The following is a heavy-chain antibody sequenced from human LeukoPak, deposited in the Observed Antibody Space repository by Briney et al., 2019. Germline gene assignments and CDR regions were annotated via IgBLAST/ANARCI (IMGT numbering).Heavy chain of an antibody. CDR1: GGTFSSYA. D-gene: IGHD2-2*01. CDR3: ARSCSSTSCFYYYYYGMDV. CDR2: IIPIFGTA. Sequence: SVKVSCKASGGTFSSYAISWVRQAPGQGLEWMGGIIPIFGTANYAQKFQGRVTITADESTSTAYMELSSLRSEDTAVYYCARSCSSTSCFYYYYYGMDVWGQGTTVTVSS. J-gene: IGHJ6*02. V-gene: IGHV1-69*13.